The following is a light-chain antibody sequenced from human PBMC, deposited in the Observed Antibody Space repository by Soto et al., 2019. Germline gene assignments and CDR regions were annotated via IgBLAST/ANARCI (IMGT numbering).Light chain of an antibody. J-gene: IGKJ4*02. V-gene: IGKV3-20*01. CDR2: GAS. CDR3: QQYGTSPLT. Sequence: EVVLTQSPGTLSLSPGVRASLSCMPSQSVRSNFLAWYQQKHGQAPRLLIYGASSRATGTPDRFSGSASGTDFTLTISRLEPEDFAVYYCQQYGTSPLTFCGGNKVEIK. CDR1: QSVRSNF.